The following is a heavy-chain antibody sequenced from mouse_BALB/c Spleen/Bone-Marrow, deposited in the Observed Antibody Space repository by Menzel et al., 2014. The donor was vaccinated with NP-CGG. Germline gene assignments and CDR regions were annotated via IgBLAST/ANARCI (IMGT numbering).Heavy chain of an antibody. CDR3: ARGDPFDY. Sequence: VHLVESGAELARPGASVKLSCKASGCTFTSYWMQWVKQRPGQGLEWIGAIYPGDGDTRYTQKFKGKATLTADKSSSTAYMQLSSLASEDSAVYYCARGDPFDYWGQGTTLTVSS. V-gene: IGHV1-87*01. CDR2: IYPGDGDT. J-gene: IGHJ2*01. CDR1: GCTFTSYW.